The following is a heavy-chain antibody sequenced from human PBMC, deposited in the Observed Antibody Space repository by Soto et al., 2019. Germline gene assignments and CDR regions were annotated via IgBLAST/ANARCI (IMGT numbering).Heavy chain of an antibody. V-gene: IGHV5-51*01. Sequence: GEALKISCRGSGYSFTSYWIGCGRQMPGKGLEWMVIIYPGDSDTIYSPSFQGQVTISADRSSRTAYLQSRSPKASDTAMYYCARHTKYSSSPRYFPYWRPGTLVTFS. CDR1: GYSFTSYW. CDR3: ARHTKYSSSPRYFPY. D-gene: IGHD6-6*01. CDR2: IYPGDSDT. J-gene: IGHJ4*02.